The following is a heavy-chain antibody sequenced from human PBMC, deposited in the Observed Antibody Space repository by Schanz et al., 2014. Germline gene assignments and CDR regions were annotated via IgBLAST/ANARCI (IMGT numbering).Heavy chain of an antibody. D-gene: IGHD5-12*01. V-gene: IGHV3-23*04. Sequence: EVQLVESGGGVVQPGRSLRLSCAASGFTFSSYAMSWVRQAPGKGLEWVSAISGSGGSTYYADSVKGRFTVSRDNSKNTLYLQLNSLRAEDTAVYYCARDFHGYGPHLDYWGQGSLVTVSS. CDR1: GFTFSSYA. J-gene: IGHJ4*02. CDR2: ISGSGGST. CDR3: ARDFHGYGPHLDY.